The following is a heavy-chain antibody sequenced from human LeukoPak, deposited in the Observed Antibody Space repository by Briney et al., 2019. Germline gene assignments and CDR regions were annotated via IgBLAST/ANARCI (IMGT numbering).Heavy chain of an antibody. CDR2: IYSCDSDT. CDR3: ARRFNTSGYFQN. D-gene: IGHD3-22*01. J-gene: IGHJ1*01. V-gene: IGHV5-51*01. Sequence: GGSLKISCKGSGYSFTSYCIGWVRQMPGKGLEWMGIIYSCDSDTRYSPSFQRQVNFLDDKSKNTDYAKWSSLKAPETPSYSSARRFNTSGYFQNWGQGTLVSVSS. CDR1: GYSFTSYC.